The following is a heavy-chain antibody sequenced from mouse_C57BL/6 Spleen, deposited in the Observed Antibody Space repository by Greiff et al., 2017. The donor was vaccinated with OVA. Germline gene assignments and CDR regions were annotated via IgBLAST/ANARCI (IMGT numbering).Heavy chain of an antibody. Sequence: QVQLQQPGAELVRPGTSVKLSCKASGYTFTSYWMHWVKQRPGQGLEWIGVIDPSDSYTNYNQKFKGKATLTVDTSSSTAYMQLSSLTSEDSAVYYCARGESYYDYDYWGKGTTLTVSS. CDR2: IDPSDSYT. V-gene: IGHV1-59*01. CDR1: GYTFTSYW. D-gene: IGHD2-4*01. J-gene: IGHJ2*01. CDR3: ARGESYYDYDY.